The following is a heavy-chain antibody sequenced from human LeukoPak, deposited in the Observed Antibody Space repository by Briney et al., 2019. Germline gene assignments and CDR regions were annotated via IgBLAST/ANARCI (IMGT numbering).Heavy chain of an antibody. CDR2: VNQDGSQK. CDR3: ARAGPGEGANHPFDY. Sequence: GGSLRLSCAASGFTFSSSWMSWVRQAPGKGLEWVANVNQDGSQKYYVDSVKGRFTISRDNAKNSLYLQMNSLRAEDTAVYYCARAGPGEGANHPFDYWGRGTLVTVSS. D-gene: IGHD1-26*01. CDR1: GFTFSSSW. V-gene: IGHV3-7*01. J-gene: IGHJ4*02.